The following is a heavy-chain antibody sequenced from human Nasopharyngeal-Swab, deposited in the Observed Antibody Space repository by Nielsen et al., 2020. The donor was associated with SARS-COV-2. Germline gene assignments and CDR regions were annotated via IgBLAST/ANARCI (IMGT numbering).Heavy chain of an antibody. Sequence: GESLKISCAASGFTFSSYGMSWVRQAPGKGLEWVSAISGSGGSTYYADSVKGRFTISRDNSKNTLYLQMNSLRAEDTAVYYCAKEVDYCSSTSCHEPYFDYWGQGTLVTVSS. CDR3: AKEVDYCSSTSCHEPYFDY. CDR1: GFTFSSYG. V-gene: IGHV3-23*01. J-gene: IGHJ4*02. CDR2: ISGSGGST. D-gene: IGHD2-2*01.